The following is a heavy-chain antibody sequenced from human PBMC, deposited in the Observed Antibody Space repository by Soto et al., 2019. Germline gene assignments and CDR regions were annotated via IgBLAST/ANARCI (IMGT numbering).Heavy chain of an antibody. CDR2: IYYTGST. CDR1: GGSISSGGYY. D-gene: IGHD4-17*01. J-gene: IGHJ6*02. Sequence: SETLSLTCTVSGGSISSGGYYWSWIRQHPGKGLEWIGYIYYTGSTYYNPSLKSRVTISVDTSKNQFSLKLTSVTAADTAVYYCARDEEVNYADYGGSDHYYGMDVWGQGTTVTVSS. V-gene: IGHV4-31*03. CDR3: ARDEEVNYADYGGSDHYYGMDV.